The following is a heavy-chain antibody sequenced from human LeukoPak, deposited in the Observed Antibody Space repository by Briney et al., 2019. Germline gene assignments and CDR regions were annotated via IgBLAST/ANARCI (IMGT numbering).Heavy chain of an antibody. CDR1: GGSFSDYY. CDR3: ARTTEGGYTYDYFYYYYMDV. J-gene: IGHJ6*03. V-gene: IGHV4-34*01. D-gene: IGHD5-18*01. Sequence: PSETLSLTCAVYGGSFSDYYWNWIRQPPGKGLEWIGEINQSGSTNYNPSLKSRVTISVDTSKNQFSLKLSSVTAADTAVYYCARTTEGGYTYDYFYYYYMDVWGKGTTVTISS. CDR2: INQSGST.